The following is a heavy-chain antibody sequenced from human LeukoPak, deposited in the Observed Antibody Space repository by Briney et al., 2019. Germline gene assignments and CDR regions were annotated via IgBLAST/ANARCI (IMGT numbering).Heavy chain of an antibody. CDR2: IYYSGST. CDR3: ARDRYDILTGYYTGYFDL. J-gene: IGHJ2*01. D-gene: IGHD3-9*01. CDR1: GGSISSSSYY. Sequence: SETLSLTCTVSGGSISSSSYYWGWIRQPPGKGLEWIGYIYYSGSTNYNPSLKSRVTISVDTSKNQFSLKLSSVTAADTAVYYCARDRYDILTGYYTGYFDLWGRGTLVTVSS. V-gene: IGHV4-61*01.